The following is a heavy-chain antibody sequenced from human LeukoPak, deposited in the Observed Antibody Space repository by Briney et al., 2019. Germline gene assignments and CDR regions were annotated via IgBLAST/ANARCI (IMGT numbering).Heavy chain of an antibody. V-gene: IGHV3-23*01. CDR2: ISGRDGST. CDR1: GFSFSNYA. Sequence: GGSLRLSCAASGFSFSNYAMSWVRQAPGKGLEWVSAISGRDGSTYYAGSVKGRFTISRDNAKNSLCLQMNSLRAEDTAVYYCARVRSTYYYDSSGRPDAFDIWGQGTMVTVSS. CDR3: ARVRSTYYYDSSGRPDAFDI. D-gene: IGHD3-22*01. J-gene: IGHJ3*02.